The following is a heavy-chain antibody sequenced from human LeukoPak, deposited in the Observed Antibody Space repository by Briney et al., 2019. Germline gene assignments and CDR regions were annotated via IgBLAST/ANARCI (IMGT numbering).Heavy chain of an antibody. J-gene: IGHJ5*02. D-gene: IGHD6-13*01. V-gene: IGHV1-2*06. CDR1: GYTFTGYY. CDR2: INPNSGGT. CDR3: ARFFEMIAAAGGGPYNWFDP. Sequence: GASVKVSCKASGYTFTGYYMHWLRQAPGQGLEWMGRINPNSGGTNYAQKFQGRVTMTRDTYISTAYMELSRLRSDDTAVYYCARFFEMIAAAGGGPYNWFDPWGQGTLVTVSS.